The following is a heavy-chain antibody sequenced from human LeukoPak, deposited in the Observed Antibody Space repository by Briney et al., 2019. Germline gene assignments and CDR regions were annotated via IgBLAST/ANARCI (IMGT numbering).Heavy chain of an antibody. Sequence: PGGSLRLSCAASGFTVSSDYMSWVRQAPGKGLEWVSVIYSGGSTYYADSVKGRFTISRDNSKNTLYLQMNSLRAEDTAVYYCARALGYCSSTSCFYFDYWGQGTLVTVSS. CDR1: GFTVSSDY. CDR2: IYSGGST. V-gene: IGHV3-53*01. J-gene: IGHJ4*02. CDR3: ARALGYCSSTSCFYFDY. D-gene: IGHD2-2*01.